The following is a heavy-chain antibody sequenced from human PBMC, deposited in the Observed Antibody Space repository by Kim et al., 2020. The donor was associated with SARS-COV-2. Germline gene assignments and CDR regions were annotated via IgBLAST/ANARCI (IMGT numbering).Heavy chain of an antibody. V-gene: IGHV4-39*02. CDR3: VSHFGCYYYYMDV. CDR2: IHYSGSN. D-gene: IGHD3-3*01. J-gene: IGHJ6*03. CDR1: GGSISSCTYC. Sequence: SETLSLTCTVSGGSISSCTYCWAWLRQRPGMGLEWIVNIHYSGSNHYTPSLQSRATIYAATTQIHFSLRLGSAAAAATAVYFCVSHFGCYYYYMDVWG.